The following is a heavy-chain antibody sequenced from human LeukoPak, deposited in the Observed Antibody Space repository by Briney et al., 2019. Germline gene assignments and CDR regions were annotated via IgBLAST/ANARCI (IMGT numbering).Heavy chain of an antibody. J-gene: IGHJ4*02. Sequence: GASVKVSCXASGYTFTGYHMHWVRQAPGQGLEWMGWIDPNSGGTNYVQKFQGRVTMTRDTSISTAYMELSRLRSDDTAVYYCAADTGRDGYSFDYWGQGTLVTVSS. CDR1: GYTFTGYH. CDR3: AADTGRDGYSFDY. CDR2: IDPNSGGT. D-gene: IGHD5-24*01. V-gene: IGHV1-2*02.